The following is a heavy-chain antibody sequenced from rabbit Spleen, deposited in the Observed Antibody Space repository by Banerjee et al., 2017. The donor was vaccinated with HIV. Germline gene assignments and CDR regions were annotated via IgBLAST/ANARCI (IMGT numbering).Heavy chain of an antibody. Sequence: QSLEESGGDLVKPGASLTLTCTASGFSFSSSDYMCWVRQAPGKGLEWIACINTITGKTVYASWAKGRFIMSRTSSTTVTLQMTSLTAADTATYFCARDLVAVIGWNFNLWGPGTLVTVS. D-gene: IGHD1-1*01. CDR3: ARDLVAVIGWNFNL. CDR2: INTITGKT. J-gene: IGHJ4*01. CDR1: GFSFSSSDY. V-gene: IGHV1S40*01.